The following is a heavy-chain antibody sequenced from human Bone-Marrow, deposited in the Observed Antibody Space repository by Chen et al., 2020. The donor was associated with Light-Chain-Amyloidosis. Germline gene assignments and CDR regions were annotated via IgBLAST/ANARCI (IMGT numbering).Heavy chain of an antibody. CDR2: IRNKANTYAT. CDR3: TRSSNAYNDY. J-gene: IGHJ4*02. D-gene: IGHD1-1*01. V-gene: IGHV3-73*02. CDR1: GFTFSGST. Sequence: EAQLVESGGALVQPGGSLRLSCAASGFTFSGSTMHRVRQASGKGLEWVGRIRNKANTYATAYSESVKGRFTISRDDSKNTAFLQMNSLKVEDTAVYYCTRSSNAYNDYWGQGTLVTVSS.